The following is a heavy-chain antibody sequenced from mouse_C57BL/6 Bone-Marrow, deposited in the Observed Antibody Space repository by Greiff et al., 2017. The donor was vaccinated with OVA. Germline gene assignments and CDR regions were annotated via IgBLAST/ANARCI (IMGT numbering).Heavy chain of an antibody. CDR3: ARWGRRGYFDY. J-gene: IGHJ2*01. Sequence: VQLQQPGTELVKPGASVKLSCKASGYTFTSYWMHWVKQRPGQGLEWIGYINPSSGYTKYNQKFKDKATLTADKSSSTAYMQLSSLTSEDSAVYYCARWGRRGYFDYWGQGTTLTVSS. CDR1: GYTFTSYW. V-gene: IGHV1-7*01. CDR2: INPSSGYT. D-gene: IGHD2-12*01.